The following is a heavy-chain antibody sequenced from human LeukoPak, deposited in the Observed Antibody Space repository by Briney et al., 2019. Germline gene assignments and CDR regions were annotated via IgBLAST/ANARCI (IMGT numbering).Heavy chain of an antibody. CDR1: GFTFSSYA. Sequence: QPGGSLRLSCAASGFTFSSYAMGWVRQAPGKGLEWASVISGGGGSTFYADSVKGRFTISRDNSKNTLYLQMNSLRAEDTAVYYCAKEKWFGGTFDYWGQGTLVTVSS. V-gene: IGHV3-23*01. CDR2: ISGGGGST. D-gene: IGHD3-10*01. CDR3: AKEKWFGGTFDY. J-gene: IGHJ4*02.